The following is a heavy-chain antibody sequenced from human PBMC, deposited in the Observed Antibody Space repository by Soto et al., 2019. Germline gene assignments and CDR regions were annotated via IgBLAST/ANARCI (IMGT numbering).Heavy chain of an antibody. Sequence: GGSLRLSCVASGFTLSDHSMNWVRLAPGKGLEWVSSISDIGTYIFYADSVKGRFTISRDNTKNSLYLQMDRLGAEDTALYYCARDLVEGALNGFDVWGQGTMVTV. V-gene: IGHV3-21*01. J-gene: IGHJ3*01. CDR2: ISDIGTYI. CDR1: GFTLSDHS. D-gene: IGHD3-16*01. CDR3: ARDLVEGALNGFDV.